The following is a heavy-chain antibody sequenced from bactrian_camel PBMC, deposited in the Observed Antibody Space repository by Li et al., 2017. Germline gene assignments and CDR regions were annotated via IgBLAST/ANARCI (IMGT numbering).Heavy chain of an antibody. CDR2: IAYDGWVT. CDR1: GFQFSDYP. D-gene: IGHD4*01. J-gene: IGHJ4*01. Sequence: VQLVESGGGSVQPGGSLRLSCAASGFQFSDYPMSWVRQAPGKGLEWVAQIAYDGWVTRYHDSAKGRFTISKDNAENSLFLQMSNLKPEDTAMYYCAASHSFILTPRFYRLESSDYPYRGQGTQVTVS. V-gene: IGHV3S42*01. CDR3: AASHSFILTPRFYRLESSDYPY.